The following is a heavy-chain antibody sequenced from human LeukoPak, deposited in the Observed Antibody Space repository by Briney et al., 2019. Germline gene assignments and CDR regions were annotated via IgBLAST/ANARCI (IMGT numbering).Heavy chain of an antibody. Sequence: GGSLRLSCAASGFTFSDYYMTWIRQTPGKGLEWISYITSRGTFIYYADSVRGRFTIFRDDSKKLLYLQMNSLRAEDTAVYYCAKSYITMVRGPFGYWGQGTLVTVSS. CDR2: ITSRGTFI. CDR3: AKSYITMVRGPFGY. V-gene: IGHV3-11*01. CDR1: GFTFSDYY. D-gene: IGHD3-10*01. J-gene: IGHJ4*02.